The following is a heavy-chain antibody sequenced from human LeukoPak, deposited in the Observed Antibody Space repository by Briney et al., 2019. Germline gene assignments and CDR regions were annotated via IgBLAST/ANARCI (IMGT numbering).Heavy chain of an antibody. CDR2: IYYSGNS. CDR1: GYSISSTNW. V-gene: IGHV4-28*06. D-gene: IGHD6-19*01. Sequence: PSDTLSLTCAVSGYSISSTNWWGWIRQPPGKGLEWIGYIYYSGNSNYNPSLKSRVTMSVDTSKNQFSLNLSSVTALDTAVYYCARIFLGYSSGWYFDYWGQGTLVTVSS. CDR3: ARIFLGYSSGWYFDY. J-gene: IGHJ4*02.